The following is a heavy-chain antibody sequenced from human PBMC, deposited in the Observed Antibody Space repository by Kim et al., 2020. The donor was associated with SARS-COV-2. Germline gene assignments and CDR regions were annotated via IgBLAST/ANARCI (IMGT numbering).Heavy chain of an antibody. CDR1: GGSISSYY. CDR3: ARDRSGETGWRRSGPNWYFDL. V-gene: IGHV4-59*01. Sequence: SETLSLTCTVSGGSISSYYWSWIRQPPGKGLEWIGYIYYSGSTNYNPSLKSRVTISVDTSKNQFSLKLSSVTAADTAVYYCARDRSGETGWRRSGPNWYFDLWGRGTLVTVSS. CDR2: IYYSGST. J-gene: IGHJ2*01. D-gene: IGHD6-19*01.